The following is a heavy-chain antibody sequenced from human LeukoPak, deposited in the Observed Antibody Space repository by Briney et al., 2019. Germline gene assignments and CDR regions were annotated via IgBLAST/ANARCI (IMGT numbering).Heavy chain of an antibody. CDR1: GFTFSDYC. J-gene: IGHJ4*02. CDR3: ARAAPYFDY. Sequence: GGSLRLSCAASGFTFSDYCMSWIRKAPGQGLEWVSYINSSSSYTNYADSVKGRFTISRDNAKNSLYLEMNCLRAEDTAVYYCARAAPYFDYWGQGTLVTVSS. CDR2: INSSSSYT. V-gene: IGHV3-11*05.